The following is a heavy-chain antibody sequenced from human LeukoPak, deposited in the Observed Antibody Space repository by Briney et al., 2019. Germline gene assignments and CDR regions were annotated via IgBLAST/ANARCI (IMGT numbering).Heavy chain of an antibody. J-gene: IGHJ4*02. V-gene: IGHV3-23*01. CDR2: ISGSGGST. CDR3: AKSPDPWYYFDY. Sequence: GGSLRLSCAASGFTFSSYAMRWVRQAPGKGLGWVSAISGSGGSTYYADSVKGRFTISRDNSKNTLYLQMNSLRAEDTAVYYCAKSPDPWYYFDYWGQGTLVTVSS. D-gene: IGHD1-14*01. CDR1: GFTFSSYA.